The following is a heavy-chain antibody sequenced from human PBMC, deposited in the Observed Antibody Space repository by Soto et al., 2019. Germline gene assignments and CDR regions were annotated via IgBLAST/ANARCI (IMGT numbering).Heavy chain of an antibody. CDR2: ISYDGSNK. CDR1: GFTFSSYA. CDR3: ARGRALRRYGSGSLHLDY. D-gene: IGHD3-10*01. J-gene: IGHJ4*02. V-gene: IGHV3-30-3*01. Sequence: QVQLVESGGGVVQPGRSPRLSCAASGFTFSSYAMHWVRQAPGKGLEWVAVISYDGSNKYYADSVKGRFTISRDNSKNTLYLQMNSLRAEDTAVYYCARGRALRRYGSGSLHLDYWGQGTLVTVSS.